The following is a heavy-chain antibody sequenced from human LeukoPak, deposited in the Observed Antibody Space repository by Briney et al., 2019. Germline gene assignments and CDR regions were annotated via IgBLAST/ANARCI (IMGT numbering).Heavy chain of an antibody. CDR2: INGGGDIT. CDR3: ANRYGDSTGWFFDF. D-gene: IGHD6-13*01. Sequence: GGSLRLSCEGSRYSFDSYAITWVRQAPGKGLEWVSSINGGGDITYYAGCVKGRFTVSRDNSKNTLFLQMDSLRAEDTAVFYCANRYGDSTGWFFDFWGQGSLVTVSS. V-gene: IGHV3-23*01. J-gene: IGHJ4*02. CDR1: RYSFDSYA.